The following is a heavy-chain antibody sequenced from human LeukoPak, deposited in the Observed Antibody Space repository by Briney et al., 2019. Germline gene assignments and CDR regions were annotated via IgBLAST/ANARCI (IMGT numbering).Heavy chain of an antibody. CDR3: ASPVVTATAYYY. Sequence: GGSLRLSCEASGFTFSSYWMHWVRQAPGKGLVWVSRINSDGSSSSYADSVKGRFTISRDNAKNSLYLQMNSLRAEDTAVYYCASPVVTATAYYYWGQGTLVTVSS. D-gene: IGHD2-21*02. J-gene: IGHJ4*02. V-gene: IGHV3-74*01. CDR1: GFTFSSYW. CDR2: INSDGSSS.